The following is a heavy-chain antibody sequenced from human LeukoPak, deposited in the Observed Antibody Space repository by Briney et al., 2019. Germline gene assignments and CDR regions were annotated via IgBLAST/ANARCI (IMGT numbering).Heavy chain of an antibody. D-gene: IGHD3-22*01. CDR1: GFTFSDYY. CDR3: ARDYYDSSGYYYGGH. V-gene: IGHV3-11*04. CDR2: ISSSSSTI. Sequence: GGSLRLSCAASGFTFSDYYMSWIRQAPGKGLEWVSYISSSSSTIYYADSVKGRSTTSRDNAKNSLYLQMNSLRAEDTAVYYCARDYYDSSGYYYGGHWGQGTLVTVSS. J-gene: IGHJ4*02.